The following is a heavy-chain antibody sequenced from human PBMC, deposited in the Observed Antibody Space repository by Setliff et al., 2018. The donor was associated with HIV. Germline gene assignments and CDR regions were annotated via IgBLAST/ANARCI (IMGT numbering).Heavy chain of an antibody. CDR1: GYTFTGYY. D-gene: IGHD6-19*01. CDR2: INPNSGGT. Sequence: ASVKVSCKASGYTFTGYYMHWVRQAPGQGLEWMGWINPNSGGTNYAQKFQGRVTMTRDTSISTAYMELSRLRSDDTAVYYCARSGYSSGWYTGDYWGQGTLVTVSS. CDR3: ARSGYSSGWYTGDY. V-gene: IGHV1-2*02. J-gene: IGHJ4*02.